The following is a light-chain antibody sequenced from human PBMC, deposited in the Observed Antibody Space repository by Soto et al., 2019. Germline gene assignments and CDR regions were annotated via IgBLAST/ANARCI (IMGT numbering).Light chain of an antibody. J-gene: IGLJ1*01. Sequence: SYELTQPPSVSVAPGQTARITCGGNNIGSKSVHWYHQKPGQAPVLVVYDDSDRPSGIPERFSGSKSGTSATLGITGFQTGDEADYYCGSWDSSLSAYVFGTGTKLTVL. CDR2: DDS. CDR3: GSWDSSLSAYV. CDR1: NIGSKS. V-gene: IGLV3-21*02.